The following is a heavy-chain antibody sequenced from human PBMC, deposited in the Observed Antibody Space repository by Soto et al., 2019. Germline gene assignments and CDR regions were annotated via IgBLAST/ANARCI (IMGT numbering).Heavy chain of an antibody. Sequence: QVQLQESGPGLVKPSQTLSLTCTVSGDSISSVDYYWTWFRQPPGRALEWIGYIYHSGSTYYNPSLASSVTVSVDTSKNQFSLRLTSVTAADAAVYFCARTAIIRGVTDYWCQGTLVTVSS. CDR3: ARTAIIRGVTDY. J-gene: IGHJ4*02. D-gene: IGHD2-21*02. V-gene: IGHV4-30-4*01. CDR2: IYHSGST. CDR1: GDSISSVDYY.